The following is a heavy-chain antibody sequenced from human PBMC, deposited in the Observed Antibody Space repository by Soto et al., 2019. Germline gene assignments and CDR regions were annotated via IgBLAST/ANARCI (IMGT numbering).Heavy chain of an antibody. CDR2: ISSDGTKK. J-gene: IGHJ4*02. CDR1: GFTFSSYA. V-gene: IGHV3-30-3*01. CDR3: ARDEYYDPSGPPYDY. D-gene: IGHD3-16*01. Sequence: PGGSLRLSCAASGFTFSSYAMHWVRQAPGKGLEWVAVISSDGTKKSYADSVKGRFTIPRDNSKDTLFLQMNSLRTEDTAVYYCARDEYYDPSGPPYDYWGQGSLVTVSS.